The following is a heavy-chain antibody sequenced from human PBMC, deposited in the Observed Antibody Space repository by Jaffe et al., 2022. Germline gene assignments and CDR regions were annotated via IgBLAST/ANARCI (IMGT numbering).Heavy chain of an antibody. CDR2: ISGSGGST. CDR1: GFTFSSYA. D-gene: IGHD3-3*01. V-gene: IGHV3-23*01. CDR3: AKGLHYDFWSGYYWNYFDY. J-gene: IGHJ4*02. Sequence: EVQLLESGGGLVQPGGSLRLSCAASGFTFSSYAMSWVRQAPGKGLEWVSAISGSGGSTYYADSVKGRFTISRDNSKNTLYLQMNSLRAEDTAVYYCAKGLHYDFWSGYYWNYFDYWGQGTLVTVSS.